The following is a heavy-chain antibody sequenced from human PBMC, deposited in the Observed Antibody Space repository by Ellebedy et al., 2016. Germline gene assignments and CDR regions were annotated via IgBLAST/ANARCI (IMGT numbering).Heavy chain of an antibody. CDR1: GVSISGTNYF. CDR3: ARGYYYGSGSYYPTH. J-gene: IGHJ4*02. V-gene: IGHV4-61*02. CDR2: IDARGRI. Sequence: SETLSLXCRVSGVSISGTNYFWTWIRQPAGEGLEWIGRIDARGRIDYNPSVKRRVTISVDTSKNQFSLELTSVTAADTAVYYCARGYYYGSGSYYPTHWGQGTLVTVSS. D-gene: IGHD3-10*01.